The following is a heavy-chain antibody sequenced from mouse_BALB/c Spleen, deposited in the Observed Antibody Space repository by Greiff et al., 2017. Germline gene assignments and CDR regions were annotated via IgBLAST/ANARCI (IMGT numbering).Heavy chain of an antibody. CDR2: IRLKSNNYAT. V-gene: IGHV6-6*02. CDR3: TRTCYYAMDY. J-gene: IGHJ4*01. CDR1: GFTFSNYW. Sequence: QSGGGLVQPGGSMKLSCVASGFTFSNYWMNWVRQSPEKGLEWVAEIRLKSNNYATHYAESVKGRFTISRDDSKSSVYLQMNNLRAEDTGIYYCTRTCYYAMDYWGQGTSVTVSS.